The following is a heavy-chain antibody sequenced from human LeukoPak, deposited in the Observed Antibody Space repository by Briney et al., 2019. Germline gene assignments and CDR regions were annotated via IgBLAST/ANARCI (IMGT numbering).Heavy chain of an antibody. CDR3: AKTIGWFVCGDSNFDY. V-gene: IGHV3-7*03. CDR2: IKEDGTET. Sequence: GGSLRLSCAASGFMFSGNWMSWVRLAPGKGLEWVANIKEDGTETYYVDSVKGRFTISRDNSKNTLYLQMNSLRAEDTAVYYCAKTIGWFVCGDSNFDYWGQGTLVTVSS. J-gene: IGHJ4*02. D-gene: IGHD4-17*01. CDR1: GFMFSGNW.